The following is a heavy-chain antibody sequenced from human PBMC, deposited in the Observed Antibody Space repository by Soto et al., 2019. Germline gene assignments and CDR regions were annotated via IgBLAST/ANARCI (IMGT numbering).Heavy chain of an antibody. CDR2: MSTNGVGT. Sequence: EVQMVESGGGLAQPGGSLRLSCAASGFTLSGYAMDWFRQAPGQGLEYVSGMSTNGVGTYYANSVKGSFTISRDNSKNTVYLQMGCLRPEDRAVYYCARRARPDFYYMDVWGKGTTVTVSS. D-gene: IGHD6-6*01. V-gene: IGHV3-64*01. CDR1: GFTLSGYA. CDR3: ARRARPDFYYMDV. J-gene: IGHJ6*03.